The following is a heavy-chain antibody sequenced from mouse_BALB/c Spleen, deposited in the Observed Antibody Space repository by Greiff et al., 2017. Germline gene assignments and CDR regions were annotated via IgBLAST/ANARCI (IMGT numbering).Heavy chain of an antibody. CDR1: GYTFTSYW. J-gene: IGHJ4*01. Sequence: VQLQQSGAELAKPGASVKMSCKASGYTFTSYWMHWVKQRPGQGLEWIGYINPSTGYTEYNQKFKDKATLTADKSSSTAYMQLSSLTSEDSAVYYCAREYGNYDYAMDYWGQGTSVTVSS. CDR2: INPSTGYT. V-gene: IGHV1-7*01. CDR3: AREYGNYDYAMDY. D-gene: IGHD2-10*02.